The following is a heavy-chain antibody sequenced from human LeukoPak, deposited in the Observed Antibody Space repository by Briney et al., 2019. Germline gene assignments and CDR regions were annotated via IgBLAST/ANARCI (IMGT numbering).Heavy chain of an antibody. CDR3: AKGGRYYYDSSGYSFDY. D-gene: IGHD3-22*01. CDR2: ISWNSGSI. V-gene: IGHV3-9*01. CDR1: GFTFDDYA. Sequence: PGRSLRPSCAASGFTFDDYAMHWVRQAPGKGLEWVSGISWNSGSIGYADSVKGRFTISRDNAKNSLYLQMNSLRAEDTALYYCAKGGRYYYDSSGYSFDYWGQGTLVTVSS. J-gene: IGHJ4*02.